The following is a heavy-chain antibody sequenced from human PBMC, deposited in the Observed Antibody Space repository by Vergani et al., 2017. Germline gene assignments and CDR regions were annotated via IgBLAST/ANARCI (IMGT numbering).Heavy chain of an antibody. CDR2: ISYDGSSK. V-gene: IGHV3-30-3*01. CDR3: ARAGEGYCSSTSCKYYYYYYYMDV. D-gene: IGHD2-2*01. J-gene: IGHJ6*03. Sequence: QVQLVESGGGVVQPGRSLRLSCAASGFTFSSYAMHWVRQAPGKGLEWVAVISYDGSSKYYADSVKGRFTISRDNSKNTLYLQMNSLRAEDTAVYYCARAGEGYCSSTSCKYYYYYYYMDVWGKXP. CDR1: GFTFSSYA.